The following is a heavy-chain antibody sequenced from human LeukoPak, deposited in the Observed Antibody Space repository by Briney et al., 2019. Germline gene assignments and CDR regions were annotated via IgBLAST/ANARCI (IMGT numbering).Heavy chain of an antibody. CDR2: IKQDGSEK. D-gene: IGHD3-9*01. CDR1: GFTFSSYW. V-gene: IGHV3-7*01. Sequence: PGGSLRLSCAASGFTFSSYWMSWVRQAPGKGLEWVANIKQDGSEKYYVDSVKGRFTISRDNAKNSLYLQMDSLRAEDTAVYYCARDVIVLRYFDWLSPVDYWGQGTLVTVSS. J-gene: IGHJ4*02. CDR3: ARDVIVLRYFDWLSPVDY.